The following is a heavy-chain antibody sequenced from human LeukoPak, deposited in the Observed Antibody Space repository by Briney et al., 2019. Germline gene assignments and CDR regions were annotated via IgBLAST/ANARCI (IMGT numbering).Heavy chain of an antibody. CDR3: ARQTRGVWVY. D-gene: IGHD3-16*01. V-gene: IGHV4-39*01. CDR2: IYYSGST. Sequence: SETLSFTCTVSGGSISSSSYYWGWIRQPPGKGLEWIGSIYYSGSTYYNPSLKSRVTISVDTSKNQFSLKLSSVTAADTAVYYCARQTRGVWVYWGQGTLVTVSS. J-gene: IGHJ4*02. CDR1: GGSISSSSYY.